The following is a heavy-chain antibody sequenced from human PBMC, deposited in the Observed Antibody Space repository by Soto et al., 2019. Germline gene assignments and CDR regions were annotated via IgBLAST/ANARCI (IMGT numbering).Heavy chain of an antibody. D-gene: IGHD1-26*01. J-gene: IGHJ3*02. CDR3: AGADSGNYYHGFQM. Sequence: HSETLSLTCAVSVCSVSSSDWWSWVRQPPGKGLEWIGEIYHSGSTNYNPSLKSRVTISVDKPKNQFSLKLSSVTAADTAVYYCAGADSGNYYHGFQMWGQGKTVTVSS. CDR1: VCSVSSSDW. V-gene: IGHV4-4*02. CDR2: IYHSGST.